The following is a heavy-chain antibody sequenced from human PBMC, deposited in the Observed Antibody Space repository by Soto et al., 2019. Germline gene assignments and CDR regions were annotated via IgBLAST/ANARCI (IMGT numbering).Heavy chain of an antibody. J-gene: IGHJ4*02. CDR1: VYTFSSYA. D-gene: IGHD7-27*01. CDR2: INAGYGNT. CDR3: ARDTGDGTFDF. Sequence: ASVKVSCKASVYTFSSYAMHWVRQAPGQRLEWMGWINAGYGNTKSSQKVQDRVTISRDTSASTAYMELTSLRSEDTAVYYCARDTGDGTFDFWGQGTLVTVSS. V-gene: IGHV1-3*01.